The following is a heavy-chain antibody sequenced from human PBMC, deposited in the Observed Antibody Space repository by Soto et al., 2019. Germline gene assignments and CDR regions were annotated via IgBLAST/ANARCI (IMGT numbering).Heavy chain of an antibody. V-gene: IGHV3-7*03. J-gene: IGHJ6*02. CDR1: GFTFSSYW. CDR2: IKQDGSEK. Sequence: GGSLRLSCAASGFTFSSYWMSWVRQAPGKGLEWVANIKQDGSEKYYVDSVKGRFTISRDNAKNSLYLQMNSLRAEDTAVYYCARSSFGSYYGMDVWGQGTTVTVSS. CDR3: ARSSFGSYYGMDV. D-gene: IGHD1-26*01.